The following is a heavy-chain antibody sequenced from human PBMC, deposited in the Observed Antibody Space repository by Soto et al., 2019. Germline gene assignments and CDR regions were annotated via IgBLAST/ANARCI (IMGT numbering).Heavy chain of an antibody. CDR3: AKDIGRGYSYDFDY. D-gene: IGHD5-18*01. V-gene: IGHV3-9*01. Sequence: GGSLRLSCAASGFTFDDYAMHWVRQAPGKGLEWVSGISWNSGSIGYADSVKGRFTISRDNAKNSLYLQMNSLRAEDTALYYCAKDIGRGYSYDFDYWGQGTLVTVSS. CDR2: ISWNSGSI. J-gene: IGHJ4*02. CDR1: GFTFDDYA.